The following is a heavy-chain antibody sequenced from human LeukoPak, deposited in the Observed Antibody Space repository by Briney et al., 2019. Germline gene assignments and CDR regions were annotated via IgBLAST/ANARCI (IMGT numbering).Heavy chain of an antibody. D-gene: IGHD6-19*01. Sequence: GGSLRFSCAASGFTFSNAWMSWVRQAPGKGLEWVGRLKSKTDGGTTDYTAPVKGRFTVSSNDSTNTLYLQMNSLKIEDTAVYYCTSASYSSGYYRPDHWGQGTLVTVSS. CDR1: GFTFSNAW. V-gene: IGHV3-15*01. CDR2: LKSKTDGGTT. CDR3: TSASYSSGYYRPDH. J-gene: IGHJ5*02.